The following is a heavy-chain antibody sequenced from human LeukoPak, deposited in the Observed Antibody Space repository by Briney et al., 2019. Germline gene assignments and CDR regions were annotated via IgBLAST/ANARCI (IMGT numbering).Heavy chain of an antibody. J-gene: IGHJ4*02. Sequence: PSETLSLTCTVSGGSISSYYWSWIRQPPGKGLEWIGYIYYSGSTNYNPSLKSQVTISVDTSRNQFSLKLSSVTAADTAVYYCARETQAAAGFFDYWGQGTLVTVSS. CDR1: GGSISSYY. CDR3: ARETQAAAGFFDY. V-gene: IGHV4-59*01. D-gene: IGHD6-13*01. CDR2: IYYSGST.